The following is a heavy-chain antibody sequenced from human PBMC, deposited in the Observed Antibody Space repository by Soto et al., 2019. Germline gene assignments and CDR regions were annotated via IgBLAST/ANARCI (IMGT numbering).Heavy chain of an antibody. CDR1: GGSFDDFY. CDR3: ARGQLVWYGDLTPYHRDMDV. CDR2: ISHDGGT. D-gene: IGHD3-10*01. V-gene: IGHV4-34*01. Sequence: SETLSLTCAFYGGSFDDFYWSWVRQSPGKGLEWVREISHDGGTNYSPSLASRVSISVDTSKNQFSLHLRSVTAADTGLYYCARGQLVWYGDLTPYHRDMDVWGQGTKVTVSS. J-gene: IGHJ6*02.